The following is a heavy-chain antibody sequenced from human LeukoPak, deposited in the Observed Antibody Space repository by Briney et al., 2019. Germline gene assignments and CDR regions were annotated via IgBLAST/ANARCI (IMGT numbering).Heavy chain of an antibody. Sequence: PGGSLRLSCAASGFTVSRNYMSWIRQVPGKGLEWVSVIYSGGRTNYADSVKGRFTISRDSPKNTLYLQMNSLRAEDTAVYYCAREGSGIFHFDYWGQGTLVTVSS. D-gene: IGHD3-10*01. CDR2: IYSGGRT. CDR1: GFTVSRNY. J-gene: IGHJ4*02. V-gene: IGHV3-53*01. CDR3: AREGSGIFHFDY.